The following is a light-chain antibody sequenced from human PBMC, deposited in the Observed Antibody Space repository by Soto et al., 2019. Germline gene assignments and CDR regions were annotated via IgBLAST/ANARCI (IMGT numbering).Light chain of an antibody. J-gene: IGKJ1*01. CDR1: QSFSTS. Sequence: EIVMTQSPATLSVSPGERATLSCRASQSFSTSLAWYQQKPGQAPRLLIYGASTRATGIPARFSGSGSGTEFTLPLSSLLSEDFAVYYCQQYNTWPSTFGQGPRVDIK. V-gene: IGKV3-15*01. CDR2: GAS. CDR3: QQYNTWPST.